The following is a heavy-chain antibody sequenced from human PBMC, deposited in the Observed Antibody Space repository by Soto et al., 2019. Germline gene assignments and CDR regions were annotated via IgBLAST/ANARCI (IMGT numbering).Heavy chain of an antibody. D-gene: IGHD2-15*01. V-gene: IGHV1-69*06. CDR2: TSPIFGSG. J-gene: IGHJ4*02. Sequence: QVQLVQSGAEVKMPGSSVKVSCKASGGTFSTNPISWVRQAPGQGLEWMGGTSPIFGSGSSSQTFHGRLTVTADKSTNTAYMELSNLTSGDRAVYYCARRQSGGFHRYFDSWGQGTLVTVSS. CDR1: GGTFSTNP. CDR3: ARRQSGGFHRYFDS.